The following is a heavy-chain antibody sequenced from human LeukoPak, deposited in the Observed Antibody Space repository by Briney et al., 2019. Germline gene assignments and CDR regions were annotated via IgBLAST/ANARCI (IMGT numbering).Heavy chain of an antibody. Sequence: SETLSLTCTVSGGSISSGSYYWSWIRQPAGKGLEWIGRIYTSGSTNYNPSLKSRVTISVDTSKNQFSLKLSSVTAADTAVYYCARASGGYYDSSGYYFDYWGQGTLVTVSS. CDR1: GGSISSGSYY. J-gene: IGHJ4*02. CDR3: ARASGGYYDSSGYYFDY. D-gene: IGHD3-22*01. V-gene: IGHV4-61*02. CDR2: IYTSGST.